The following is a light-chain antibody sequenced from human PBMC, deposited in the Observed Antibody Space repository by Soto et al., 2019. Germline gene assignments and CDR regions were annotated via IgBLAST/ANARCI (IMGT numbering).Light chain of an antibody. CDR1: KIGSRN. Sequence: SYELTQPLSVSVALGQTASIACGGSKIGSRNVHWYQQKPGQAPVLVIYRDTNRPPGIPERFSGSNSGNTATLTISRAQAGDEADYYCQVWDSSTAVVFGGGTKLTVL. V-gene: IGLV3-9*01. CDR2: RDT. CDR3: QVWDSSTAVV. J-gene: IGLJ2*01.